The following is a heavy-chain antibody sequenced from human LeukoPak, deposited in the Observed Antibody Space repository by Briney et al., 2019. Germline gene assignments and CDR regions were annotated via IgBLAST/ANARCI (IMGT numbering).Heavy chain of an antibody. CDR2: INPNSGGT. Sequence: ASVKVSCKASGYTFTGYYMHSVRQAPGQGLEWMGWINPNSGGTNYAQKFQGWVTMTRDTSISTAYMEPSRLRSDATAVYYCASGQLRYFDWFDPWGQGTLVTVSS. CDR1: GYTFTGYY. CDR3: ASGQLRYFDWFDP. D-gene: IGHD3-9*01. V-gene: IGHV1-2*04. J-gene: IGHJ5*02.